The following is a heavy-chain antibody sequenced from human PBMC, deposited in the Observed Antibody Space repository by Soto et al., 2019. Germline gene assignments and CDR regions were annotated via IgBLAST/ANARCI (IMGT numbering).Heavy chain of an antibody. CDR2: INAGNGNT. CDR3: ARAGIITMIVY. D-gene: IGHD3-22*01. CDR1: GYTFTSYA. V-gene: IGHV1-3*01. Sequence: GASVKVSCKASGYTFTSYAMHWVLQAPGQRLEWMGWINAGNGNTKYSQKFQGRVTITRDTSASTAYMELSSLRSEDTAVYYCARAGIITMIVYWGQGTLVTVSS. J-gene: IGHJ4*02.